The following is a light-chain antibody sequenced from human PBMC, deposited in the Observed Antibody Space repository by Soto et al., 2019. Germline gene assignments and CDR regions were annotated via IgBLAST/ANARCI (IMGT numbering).Light chain of an antibody. CDR1: QSLRSS. J-gene: IGKJ1*01. Sequence: EIVLTQSPDTLYFSRVERATLSFSASQSLRSSLAWYQQKPGQAPRLLIYGASTRATGIPARFSGSGSGTEFTLTISSLQSEDSAVYYCQQYNIWPPWTFGQGTKVDIK. CDR3: QQYNIWPPWT. CDR2: GAS. V-gene: IGKV3-15*01.